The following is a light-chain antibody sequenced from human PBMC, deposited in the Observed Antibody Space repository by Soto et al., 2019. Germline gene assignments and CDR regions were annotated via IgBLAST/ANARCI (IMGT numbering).Light chain of an antibody. CDR1: QSISSE. CDR2: YAS. Sequence: EIVMTQSPATLSVSPGERATLSCRASQSISSELAWYQQKPGQPPRLLIYYASTRATGVPARFTGSGSGSEFTLTISGLQSEDFAVYYCQQGHSWPLTFGQGTRLEI. J-gene: IGKJ2*01. CDR3: QQGHSWPLT. V-gene: IGKV3-15*01.